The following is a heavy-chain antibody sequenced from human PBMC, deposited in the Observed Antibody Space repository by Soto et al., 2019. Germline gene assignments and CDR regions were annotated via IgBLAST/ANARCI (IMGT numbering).Heavy chain of an antibody. CDR1: GFDASVNF. V-gene: IGHV3-66*01. J-gene: IGHJ6*02. CDR3: VRENYYYGMDV. CDR2: INNAGST. Sequence: EVQLVESGGSLVQPGGSLKLSCAASGFDASVNFMTWVRQAPGKGLEWVTAINNAGSTFYADSVKGRFSISRDDSKNTLYLQMNSLRVEDTAMYYCVRENYYYGMDVWGQGTAVTVSS.